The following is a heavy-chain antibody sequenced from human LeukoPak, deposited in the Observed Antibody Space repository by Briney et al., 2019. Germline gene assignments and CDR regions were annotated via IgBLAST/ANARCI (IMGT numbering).Heavy chain of an antibody. V-gene: IGHV3-23*01. Sequence: GGSLRLSCAASGFTFSSYAMSWVRQAPGKGLEWVSAISGICGSTYYADSVKGRFTISRDNSKNTLYLEMNSLRAEDTAVYYCAKVLRRDGLRYFDTPKFDPWGQGTLVTVSS. D-gene: IGHD3-9*01. CDR3: AKVLRRDGLRYFDTPKFDP. CDR1: GFTFSSYA. CDR2: ISGICGST. J-gene: IGHJ5*02.